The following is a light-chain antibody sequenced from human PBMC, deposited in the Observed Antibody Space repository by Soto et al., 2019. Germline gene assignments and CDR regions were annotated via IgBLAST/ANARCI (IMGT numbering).Light chain of an antibody. Sequence: QSVLPQPASVSGSPGQSITISCTGTSGDIGSYNRVSWYQQHPGKAPKLIIYEVTDRPSGVSNRFSGSKSGNTASLTISGLQAEEEAEYYCSSYTNINTRACVFGTGTKVTVL. CDR2: EVT. J-gene: IGLJ1*01. CDR3: SSYTNINTRACV. V-gene: IGLV2-14*01. CDR1: SGDIGSYNR.